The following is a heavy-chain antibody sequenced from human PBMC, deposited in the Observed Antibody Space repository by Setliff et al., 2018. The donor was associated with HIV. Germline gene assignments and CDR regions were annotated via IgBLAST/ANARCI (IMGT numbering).Heavy chain of an antibody. J-gene: IGHJ4*02. CDR1: GYTFTSYG. V-gene: IGHV1-18*01. CDR2: ISAYNGNT. Sequence: ASVKVSCKASGYTFTSYGISWVRQAPGQGLEWMGWISAYNGNTNYAQTLQGRVTMTTDTSTSTAYMELRSLRSDDTAVYYCVRGNSYGRLITWLDYWSQGTLVTVSS. D-gene: IGHD5-18*01. CDR3: VRGNSYGRLITWLDY.